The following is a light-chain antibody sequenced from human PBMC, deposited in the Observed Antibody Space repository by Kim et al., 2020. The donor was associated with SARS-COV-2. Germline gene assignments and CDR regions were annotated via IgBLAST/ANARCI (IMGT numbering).Light chain of an antibody. V-gene: IGKV3D-20*02. CDR1: QNIYNNF. J-gene: IGKJ2*01. CDR3: QQHNEHGRSPSYT. Sequence: EIVLTQSPGTLSLSPGERATLSCRASQNIYNNFIAWYQQKPGQAPRLLIYDASTRATGVPDRFSGSGSGTDFTLIITRLEPEDFAIYYCQQHNEHGRSPSYTFGQGTKLEI. CDR2: DAS.